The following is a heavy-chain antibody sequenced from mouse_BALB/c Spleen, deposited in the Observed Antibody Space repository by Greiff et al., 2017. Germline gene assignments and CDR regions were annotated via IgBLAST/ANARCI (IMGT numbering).Heavy chain of an antibody. CDR2: IDPANGNT. Sequence: EVQRVESGAELVKPGASVKLSCTASGFNIKDTYMHWVKQRPEQGLEWIGRIDPANGNTKYDPKFQGKATITADTSSNTAYLQLSSLTSEDTAVYYCASYYGSSFYAMDYWGQGTSVTVSS. V-gene: IGHV14-3*02. CDR1: GFNIKDTY. D-gene: IGHD1-1*01. J-gene: IGHJ4*01. CDR3: ASYYGSSFYAMDY.